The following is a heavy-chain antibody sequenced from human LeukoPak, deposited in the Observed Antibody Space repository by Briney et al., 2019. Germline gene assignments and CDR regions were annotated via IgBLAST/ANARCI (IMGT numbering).Heavy chain of an antibody. V-gene: IGHV4-31*03. J-gene: IGHJ4*02. D-gene: IGHD4-17*01. CDR2: IYYSGNT. CDR1: GTSISSGAYS. CDR3: ARSAQTVTTFPLDY. Sequence: SQTLSLTCTVSGTSISSGAYSWSWVRQHPGKGLEWIAYIYYSGNTYYNPSLKRRVTISVDTSKNQFSLKLSSVTAADTAVYYCARSAQTVTTFPLDYWGQGTLVTVSS.